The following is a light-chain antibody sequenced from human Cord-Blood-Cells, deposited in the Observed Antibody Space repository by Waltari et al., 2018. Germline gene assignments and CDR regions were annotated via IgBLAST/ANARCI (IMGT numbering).Light chain of an antibody. CDR2: DVR. CDR1: SSDVGGYNY. V-gene: IGLV2-14*01. J-gene: IGLJ3*02. Sequence: QSALTQPASVSGSPGQSITISCTGTSSDVGGYNYVSWYQQHPGKAPKLMIYDVRNRPSGVSNRFSGSKYGNTASRTISVLQAEDEADYYCSSYTSSSTLVFGGGTKLTVL. CDR3: SSYTSSSTLV.